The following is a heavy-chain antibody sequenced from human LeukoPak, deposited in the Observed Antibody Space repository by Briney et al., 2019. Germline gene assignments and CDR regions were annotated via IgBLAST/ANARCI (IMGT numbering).Heavy chain of an antibody. J-gene: IGHJ4*02. CDR3: AKDSRGLRYFDWLLGYFDY. V-gene: IGHV3-23*01. D-gene: IGHD3-9*01. CDR1: GFTFSSSA. Sequence: PGGSLRLSCAASGFTFSSSAMSWVRQVPGKGLEWVSAISGSGGSTYYADSVKGRFTISRDNSKNTLYLQMNSLRAEDTAVYYCAKDSRGLRYFDWLLGYFDYWGQGTLVTVSS. CDR2: ISGSGGST.